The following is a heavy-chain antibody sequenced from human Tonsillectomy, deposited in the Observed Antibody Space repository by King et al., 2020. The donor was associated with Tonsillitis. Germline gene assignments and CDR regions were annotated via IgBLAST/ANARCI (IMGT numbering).Heavy chain of an antibody. CDR1: TCSFTTYS. J-gene: IGHJ4*02. V-gene: IGHV3-21*01. CDR3: ARDLTGSYSFDY. Sequence: VQLVESGGGLVKPGGSLRLSCAASTCSFTTYSMNWVRQAPGKGLEWVSSIRGSCTYIYYADSVKGRFTISRDNSKNSLYLQMDSLRVEDTAVYYCARDLTGSYSFDYWGQGALVTVSS. CDR2: IRGSCTYI. D-gene: IGHD1-26*01.